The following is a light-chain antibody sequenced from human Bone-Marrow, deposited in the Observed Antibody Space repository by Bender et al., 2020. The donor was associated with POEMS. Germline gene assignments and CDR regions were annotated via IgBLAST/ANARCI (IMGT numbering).Light chain of an antibody. Sequence: NFMLTQPHSVSESPGKTVTISCTGSSGRIDNNYVQWYQQRPGSAPTTVIYDDNQRPSGVPDRFSGSIDSSSNSASLTISGLRTEDEADYYCQSYDSSSVVFGGGTKLTVL. CDR1: SGRIDNNY. CDR3: QSYDSSSVV. V-gene: IGLV6-57*02. J-gene: IGLJ2*01. CDR2: DDN.